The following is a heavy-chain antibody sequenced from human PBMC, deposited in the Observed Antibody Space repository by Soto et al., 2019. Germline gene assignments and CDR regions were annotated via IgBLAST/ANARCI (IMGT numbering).Heavy chain of an antibody. Sequence: QVQLVQSGAEVTKPGASVKVSCKASGYTFTSYAMHWVRQAPGQRLEWMGWINAGNGNTNYSQKFQGRVTITRDTSASTAYMELSSLRSEDTAVYYCARDHRSRIANWFDPWGQGTLVTVSS. D-gene: IGHD6-13*01. CDR3: ARDHRSRIANWFDP. CDR1: GYTFTSYA. V-gene: IGHV1-3*01. J-gene: IGHJ5*02. CDR2: INAGNGNT.